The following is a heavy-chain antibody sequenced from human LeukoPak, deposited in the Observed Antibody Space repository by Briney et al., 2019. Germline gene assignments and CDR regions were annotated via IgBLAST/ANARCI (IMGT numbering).Heavy chain of an antibody. D-gene: IGHD1-1*01. CDR2: ISSSSSYI. V-gene: IGHV3-21*04. CDR1: GFTFSSYS. J-gene: IGHJ6*02. CDR3: ARYDPADYYYYGMDV. Sequence: GGSLRLSCAASGFTFSSYSMNWVRQAPGKGLEWVSSISSSSSYIYYADSVKGRFTISRDNAKNSLYLQMNSLRAEDTAVYYCARYDPADYYYYGMDVWGQGTTVTVSS.